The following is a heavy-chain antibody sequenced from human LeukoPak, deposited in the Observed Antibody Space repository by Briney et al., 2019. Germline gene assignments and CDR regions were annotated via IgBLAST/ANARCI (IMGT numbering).Heavy chain of an antibody. CDR2: IIPIFGTA. CDR3: ARASYYGSGTPYTDY. CDR1: GGTFSSYA. Sequence: SVKVSCKASGGTFSSYAISWVRQAPGQGLEWMGGIIPIFGTANYAQKFQGRVTITADKSTSTAYMELSSLRSEDTAVYYCARASYYGSGTPYTDYWGQGTLVTVSS. J-gene: IGHJ4*01. V-gene: IGHV1-69*06. D-gene: IGHD3-10*01.